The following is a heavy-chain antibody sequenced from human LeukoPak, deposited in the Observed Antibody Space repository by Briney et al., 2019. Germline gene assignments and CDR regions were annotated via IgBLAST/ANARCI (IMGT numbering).Heavy chain of an antibody. CDR2: ISSSSSYT. CDR1: GFTFSDYY. CDR3: ARPAAAKASNNWFDS. Sequence: GGSLRLSCAASGFTFSDYYMSWIRQAPGKGLEGVSYISSSSSYTNYADSVRGRFTITRNNAKNSLYLQKNSLSAEDTAVYYCARPAAAKASNNWFDSWGQGTLATVSS. J-gene: IGHJ5*01. D-gene: IGHD2-2*01. V-gene: IGHV3-11*06.